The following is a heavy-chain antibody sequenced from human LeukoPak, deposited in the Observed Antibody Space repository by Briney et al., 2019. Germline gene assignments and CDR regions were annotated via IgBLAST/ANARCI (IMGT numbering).Heavy chain of an antibody. Sequence: GGSLRLSCAASGFTFDDYGMSWVRQAPGKGLEWVSGINWNGGSTGYADSVKGRFTISRDNAKNSLYLQMNSLRAEDTALYYCAREGYVWGSYRYKYYFDYWGRGTLVTVSS. CDR3: AREGYVWGSYRYKYYFDY. CDR2: INWNGGST. V-gene: IGHV3-20*04. D-gene: IGHD3-16*02. J-gene: IGHJ4*02. CDR1: GFTFDDYG.